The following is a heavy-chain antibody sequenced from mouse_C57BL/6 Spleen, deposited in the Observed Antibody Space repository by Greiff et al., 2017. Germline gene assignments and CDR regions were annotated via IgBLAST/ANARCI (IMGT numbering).Heavy chain of an antibody. CDR1: GFTFSSYA. CDR2: ISSGGDYI. Sequence: EVKLEESGEGLVKPGGSLKLSCAASGFTFSSYAMSWVRQTPEKRLEWVAYISSGGDYIYYADTVKGRFTISRDNARNTLYLQMSSLKSEDTAMYYCTRGGRGGAMDYWGQGTSVTVSS. J-gene: IGHJ4*01. CDR3: TRGGRGGAMDY. V-gene: IGHV5-9-1*02.